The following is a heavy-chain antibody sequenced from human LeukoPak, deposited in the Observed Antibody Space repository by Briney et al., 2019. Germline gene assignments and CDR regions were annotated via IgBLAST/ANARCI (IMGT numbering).Heavy chain of an antibody. Sequence: PGGSLRLSCAASGFTFSSYAMNWVRQAPGKGLEWVSAISGAGGSTYFADFVKGRFTISRDNSKNTLYLQMNSLRAEDTAVYYCASRATVTTFFDYWGQGTLVTASS. CDR2: ISGAGGST. D-gene: IGHD4-17*01. J-gene: IGHJ4*02. V-gene: IGHV3-23*01. CDR3: ASRATVTTFFDY. CDR1: GFTFSSYA.